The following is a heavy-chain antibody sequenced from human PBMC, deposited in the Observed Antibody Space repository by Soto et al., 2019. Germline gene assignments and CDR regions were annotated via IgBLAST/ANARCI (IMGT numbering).Heavy chain of an antibody. CDR3: ARDREDYGDYGGGGEGDY. D-gene: IGHD4-17*01. CDR1: GYTFTSYA. CDR2: INAGNGNT. V-gene: IGHV1-3*01. J-gene: IGHJ4*02. Sequence: ASVKVSCKASGYTFTSYAMHWVRQAPGQRLEWMGWINAGNGNTKYSQKFQGRVTITRDTSASTAYMELSSLRSEDTAVYYCARDREDYGDYGGGGEGDYWGQGTLVTVSS.